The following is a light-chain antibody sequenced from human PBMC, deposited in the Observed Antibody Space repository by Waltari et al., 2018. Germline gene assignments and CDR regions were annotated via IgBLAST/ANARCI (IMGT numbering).Light chain of an antibody. J-gene: IGKJ4*01. CDR2: GAS. CDR3: QQYDSIVLT. Sequence: EIVLTQSPGTLSLSPGERATLSCRARQSVSNNFLNWYQQKPGQAPRLLIYGASSRAAGIPDRFSGSGSGTDFTLTISRLEPEDFAVYYCQQYDSIVLTFCGATKVEI. V-gene: IGKV3-20*01. CDR1: QSVSNNF.